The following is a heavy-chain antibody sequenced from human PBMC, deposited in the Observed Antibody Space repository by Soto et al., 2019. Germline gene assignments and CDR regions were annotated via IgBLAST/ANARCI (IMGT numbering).Heavy chain of an antibody. Sequence: PGGSLRLSCAPSGFTFTRYSMNWVRQAPGKGLEWVSSISSTTNYIYYGDSMKGRFTISRDNAKNSLYLEMNSLRAEGTAVYYCARESEDLTSNFDYWGQGTLVTVSS. CDR3: ARESEDLTSNFDY. J-gene: IGHJ4*02. V-gene: IGHV3-21*06. CDR1: GFTFTRYS. CDR2: ISSTTNYI.